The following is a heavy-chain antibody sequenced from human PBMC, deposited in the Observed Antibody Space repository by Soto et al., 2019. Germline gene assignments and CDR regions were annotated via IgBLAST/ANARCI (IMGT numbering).Heavy chain of an antibody. V-gene: IGHV3-48*02. CDR2: SSPRGDTI. D-gene: IGHD6-19*01. Sequence: PGGSLRLSCVASGFSLANYPMNWVRQTPGKGLEWISYSSPRGDTIYYADSVEGRFTISRDNARNSLSLHMSSLRDEDSALYYCAKGPHNNVGWPYSFESWGQGVPVTVSS. J-gene: IGHJ4*02. CDR3: AKGPHNNVGWPYSFES. CDR1: GFSLANYP.